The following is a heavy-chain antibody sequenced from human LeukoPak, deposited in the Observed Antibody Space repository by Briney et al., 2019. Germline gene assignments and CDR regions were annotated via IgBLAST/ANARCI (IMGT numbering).Heavy chain of an antibody. Sequence: SETLSLICTVSGGSISSSSCYWGWIRQPPGKGLEWIGSIYYSGSTYYNPSLKSRVTISVDTSKNQFSLKLSSVTAADTAVYYCARTRGLFANWFDPWGQGTLVTVSS. V-gene: IGHV4-39*01. CDR2: IYYSGST. CDR1: GGSISSSSCY. CDR3: ARTRGLFANWFDP. J-gene: IGHJ5*02. D-gene: IGHD3-3*01.